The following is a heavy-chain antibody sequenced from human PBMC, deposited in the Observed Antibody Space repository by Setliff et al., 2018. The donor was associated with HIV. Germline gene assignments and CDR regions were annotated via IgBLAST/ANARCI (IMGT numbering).Heavy chain of an antibody. Sequence: SETLSLTCTVSGGSISSYYWSWIRQPPGKGLEWIGYIYYSGSTNYNPSLKSRVTISVDTSKNQFSLKLSSVTAADTAVYYCGRQRADAFDIWGQGTMVTVSS. V-gene: IGHV4-59*08. CDR3: GRQRADAFDI. CDR2: IYYSGST. J-gene: IGHJ3*02. CDR1: GGSISSYY.